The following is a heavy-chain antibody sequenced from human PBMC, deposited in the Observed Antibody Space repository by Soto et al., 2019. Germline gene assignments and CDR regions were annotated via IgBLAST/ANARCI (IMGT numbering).Heavy chain of an antibody. CDR2: ISAYNGNT. CDR3: AREYDFWSGYRSWWFDP. J-gene: IGHJ5*02. CDR1: RFAFTCRA. Sequence: ASAKPTSKDPRFAFTCRAISWVRQEPGQGLEWMGWISAYNGNTNYAQKLQGRVTMTTDTSTSTAYMELRSLRSDDTAVYYCAREYDFWSGYRSWWFDPWGQGTLVTVFS. V-gene: IGHV1-18*01. D-gene: IGHD3-3*01.